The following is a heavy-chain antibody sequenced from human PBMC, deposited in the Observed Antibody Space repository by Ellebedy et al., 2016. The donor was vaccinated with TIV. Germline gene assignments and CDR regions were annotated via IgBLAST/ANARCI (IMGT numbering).Heavy chain of an antibody. D-gene: IGHD5-18*01. V-gene: IGHV4-59*01. CDR2: IYDNGST. CDR3: ARDTVRGYKDGYDN. J-gene: IGHJ4*02. Sequence: MPSETLSLTCAVSGGSISNYYWTWIRQHPGKGLEWIGYIYDNGSTHYNPSLKSRVTISVDTSKIQFSLKLSSVTAADTAVYFCARDTVRGYKDGYDNWGQGTLVTVSS. CDR1: GGSISNYY.